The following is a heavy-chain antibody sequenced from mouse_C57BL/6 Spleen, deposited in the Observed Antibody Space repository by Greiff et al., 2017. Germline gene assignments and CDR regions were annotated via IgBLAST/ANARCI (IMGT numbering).Heavy chain of an antibody. Sequence: VKLQQSGAELVRPGASVTLSCKASGYTFTDYEMHWVKQTPVHGLEWIGAIDPETGGTAYNQKFKGKAILTADKSSSTAYMELRSLTSEDSAVYYCTHVAWFAYWGQGTLVTVSA. J-gene: IGHJ3*01. CDR3: THVAWFAY. V-gene: IGHV1-15*01. CDR1: GYTFTDYE. CDR2: IDPETGGT.